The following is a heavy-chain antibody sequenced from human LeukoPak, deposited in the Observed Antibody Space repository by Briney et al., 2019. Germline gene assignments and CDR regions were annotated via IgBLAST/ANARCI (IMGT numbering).Heavy chain of an antibody. J-gene: IGHJ4*02. D-gene: IGHD2-15*01. V-gene: IGHV3-21*01. Sequence: GGSLRLSCAASGFTFSSYSMNWVRQAPGKGLEWVSSISSSSSYIYYADSVKGRFTISRDNAKNSLHLQMNSLRDEDTAVYYCARARASGRSGFDYWGQGTLVTVSS. CDR2: ISSSSSYI. CDR3: ARARASGRSGFDY. CDR1: GFTFSSYS.